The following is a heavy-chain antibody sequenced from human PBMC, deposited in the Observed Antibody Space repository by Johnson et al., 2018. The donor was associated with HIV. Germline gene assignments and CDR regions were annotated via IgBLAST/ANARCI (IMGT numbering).Heavy chain of an antibody. D-gene: IGHD2-21*02. CDR1: GFTFSSYG. Sequence: VQLVESGGGVVQPGRSLRLSCAASGFTFSSYGMHWVRQAPGKGLEWVAVIWYDGSNKYYADSVKGRFTISRDNSKNTLYLQMNSLRAEDTAVYYCASLAYCGGDCYWEDIWGQGTMVTVSS. CDR2: IWYDGSNK. J-gene: IGHJ3*02. V-gene: IGHV3-30*19. CDR3: ASLAYCGGDCYWEDI.